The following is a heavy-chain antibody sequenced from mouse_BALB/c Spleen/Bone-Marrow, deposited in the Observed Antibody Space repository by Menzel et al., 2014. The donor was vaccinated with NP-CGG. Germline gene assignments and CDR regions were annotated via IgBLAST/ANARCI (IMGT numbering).Heavy chain of an antibody. J-gene: IGHJ3*01. CDR3: ARDGYGSSD. D-gene: IGHD1-1*01. Sequence: EVQLVESGGGLVQPGGSRKFSCAASGFTFSTYAMSWVRQSPEKRLEWVAEISSGGSYTYYPDTVTGRFTISRDNAKNTLYLEMSSLRSEDTAMYYCARDGYGSSDWGQGTLVTVSA. CDR1: GFTFSTYA. V-gene: IGHV5-9-4*01. CDR2: ISSGGSYT.